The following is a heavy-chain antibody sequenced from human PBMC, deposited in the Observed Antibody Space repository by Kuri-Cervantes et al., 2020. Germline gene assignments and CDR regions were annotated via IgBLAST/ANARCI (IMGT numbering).Heavy chain of an antibody. CDR1: GFTFSSYT. J-gene: IGHJ4*02. V-gene: IGHV4-38-2*01. D-gene: IGHD6-13*01. CDR2: IYHSGST. Sequence: ESLKISCAASGFTFSSYTMNWVRQAPGKGLEWIGSIYHSGSTYYNPSLKSRVTISVDTSKNQFSLKLSSVTAADTAVYYCASVVLAAAGPIFDYWGQGTLVTVSS. CDR3: ASVVLAAAGPIFDY.